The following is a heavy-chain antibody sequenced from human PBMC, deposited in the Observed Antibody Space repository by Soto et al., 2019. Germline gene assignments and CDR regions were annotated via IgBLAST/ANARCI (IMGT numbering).Heavy chain of an antibody. CDR2: MYYSGST. CDR1: GGSINSGGYY. J-gene: IGHJ4*02. Sequence: QVQLRESGPGLVKPSQTLSLTCTVSGGSINSGGYYWNWIRQHPGKGLEWIGYMYYSGSTDYNPFLRRRGSISADTSDNNCSLKMSSVTAEDTAVYFCARGYRQSGYSSSWVFDYWGQGTLVNVSS. V-gene: IGHV4-31*03. D-gene: IGHD6-13*01. CDR3: ARGYRQSGYSSSWVFDY.